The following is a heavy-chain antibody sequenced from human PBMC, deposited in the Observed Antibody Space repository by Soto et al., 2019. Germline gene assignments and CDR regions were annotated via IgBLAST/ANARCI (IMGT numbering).Heavy chain of an antibody. CDR1: GCTFTRYD. CDR2: VNPNSGNT. J-gene: IGHJ4*02. CDR3: ARVNYDILTGYYTSFDY. V-gene: IGHV1-8*01. Sequence: GASVKVSCKDSGCTFTRYDMNWVRQATGQGLEGMGGVNPNSGNTGYEQKFQGRVTMTRNNSISQAYMDLRSLRSEDTAVYYCARVNYDILTGYYTSFDYWGQGTMVTVSS. D-gene: IGHD3-9*01.